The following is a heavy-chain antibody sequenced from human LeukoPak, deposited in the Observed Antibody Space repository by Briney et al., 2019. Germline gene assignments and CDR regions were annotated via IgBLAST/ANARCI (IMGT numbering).Heavy chain of an antibody. Sequence: PGGTLRLSCAASGFTFSSYGMSWVRQAPGKGLEWVSAISGSGGSTYYADSVKGRFTISRDNSKNTLYLQMNSLRAEDTAVYYCAKGEWFGELSRYYYYYMDVWGKGTTVTISS. D-gene: IGHD3-10*01. CDR1: GFTFSSYG. V-gene: IGHV3-23*01. J-gene: IGHJ6*03. CDR3: AKGEWFGELSRYYYYYMDV. CDR2: ISGSGGST.